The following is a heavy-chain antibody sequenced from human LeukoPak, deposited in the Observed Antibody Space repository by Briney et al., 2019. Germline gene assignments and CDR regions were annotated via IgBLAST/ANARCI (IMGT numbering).Heavy chain of an antibody. J-gene: IGHJ4*02. CDR3: ARDRFGHSGYGDLGY. V-gene: IGHV1-2*02. Sequence: GASVKVSCKASGYTFTGYYIHWVRQAPGQGLEWMGWINPNSGGTNYAQKFQGRVAMTRDTSISTAYMELSRLRSDDTAVYYCARDRFGHSGYGDLGYWGQGTLVTVSS. CDR2: INPNSGGT. CDR1: GYTFTGYY. D-gene: IGHD5-12*01.